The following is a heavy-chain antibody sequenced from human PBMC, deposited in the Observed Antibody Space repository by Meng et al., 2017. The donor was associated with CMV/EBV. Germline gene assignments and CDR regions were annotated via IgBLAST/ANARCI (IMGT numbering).Heavy chain of an antibody. D-gene: IGHD1-26*01. J-gene: IGHJ6*02. CDR3: ARRGRQYYYYGMDA. Sequence: SETLSLTCTVSGGSVSSGSYYWSWIRQPPGKGLEWIGYIYYSGSTNYNPSLKSRVTISVDTSKNQFSLKLSSVTAADTAVYYCARRGRQYYYYGMDAWGQGTTVTVSS. CDR2: IYYSGST. CDR1: GGSVSSGSYY. V-gene: IGHV4-61*01.